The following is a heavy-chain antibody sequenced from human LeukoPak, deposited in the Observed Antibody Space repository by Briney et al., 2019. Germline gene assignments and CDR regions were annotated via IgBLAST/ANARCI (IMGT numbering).Heavy chain of an antibody. CDR2: ISYDESNK. V-gene: IGHV3-30-3*01. J-gene: IGHJ5*02. Sequence: PGGSLRLSCAASGFIFNNYWMHWVRQAPGKGLEWVAVISYDESNKYYADSLEGRFTISRDNSKNTLYLQMNRLRAEDTAVYYCAREFRLDHYGSRSVGEFDPWGQGTLVTVSS. CDR1: GFIFNNYW. CDR3: AREFRLDHYGSRSVGEFDP. D-gene: IGHD3-10*01.